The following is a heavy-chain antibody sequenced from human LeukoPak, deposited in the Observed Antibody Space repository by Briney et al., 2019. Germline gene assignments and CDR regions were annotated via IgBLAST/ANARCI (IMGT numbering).Heavy chain of an antibody. CDR3: ASFRDSGSYEYYFDY. J-gene: IGHJ4*02. D-gene: IGHD1-26*01. CDR1: GFTFINYY. Sequence: ASVKVSYKASGFTFINYYMHWVRQAPGQGLEWMGWINPNSGGTNYAQKFQGRVTMTRDTSISTAYMELSRLRSDDTAVYYCASFRDSGSYEYYFDYWGQGTLVTVSS. V-gene: IGHV1-2*02. CDR2: INPNSGGT.